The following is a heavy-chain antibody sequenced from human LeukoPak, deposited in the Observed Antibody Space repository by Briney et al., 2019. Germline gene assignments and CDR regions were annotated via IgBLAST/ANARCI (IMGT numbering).Heavy chain of an antibody. D-gene: IGHD3-16*01. V-gene: IGHV3-7*01. CDR1: GFTFGSYW. Sequence: GGSLRLSCAASGFTFGSYWLTWVRLAPGKGLEWVANIKQDGIEKYYVDSVRGRFTISRDNAKNSLYLQMNSLRAEDTAVYYCARDLGLLAAFDYWGQGTLVTVSS. CDR2: IKQDGIEK. CDR3: ARDLGLLAAFDY. J-gene: IGHJ4*02.